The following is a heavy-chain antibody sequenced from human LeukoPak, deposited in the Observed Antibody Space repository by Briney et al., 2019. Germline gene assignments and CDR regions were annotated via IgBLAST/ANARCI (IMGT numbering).Heavy chain of an antibody. CDR2: ISSSGSTI. V-gene: IGHV3-11*04. Sequence: GGSLRLSXATSGFTFSDYYMSWIRQAPGKGLEWVSYISSSGSTIYYADSVKGRFTISRDNAKNSLYLQMNSLRAEDTAVYYCARGDYGGYSYGYYFDYWGQGTLVTVSS. J-gene: IGHJ4*02. CDR1: GFTFSDYY. CDR3: ARGDYGGYSYGYYFDY. D-gene: IGHD5-18*01.